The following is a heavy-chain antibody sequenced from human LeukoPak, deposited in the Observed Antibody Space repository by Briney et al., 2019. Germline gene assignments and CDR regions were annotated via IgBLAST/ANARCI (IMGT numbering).Heavy chain of an antibody. CDR1: GGSISSSSYY. D-gene: IGHD1-14*01. Sequence: PSETLSLTCTVSGGSISSSSYYWGWIRQPPGKGLEWIGSIYYSGSTYYNPSLKSRVTISVDTSKNQFSLKLSSVTAADTAVYYCARDNQNFDYWGQGTLVTVSS. CDR3: ARDNQNFDY. V-gene: IGHV4-39*07. J-gene: IGHJ4*02. CDR2: IYYSGST.